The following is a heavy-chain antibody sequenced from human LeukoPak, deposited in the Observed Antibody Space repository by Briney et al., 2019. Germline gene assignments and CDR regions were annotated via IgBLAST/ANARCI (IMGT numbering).Heavy chain of an antibody. J-gene: IGHJ3*02. Sequence: PVASVKVSCKASGYTFTGYYMHWVRQAPGQGLEWMGRINPNSGGTNYAQKFQGRVTMTRDTSISTAYMELSRLRSDDTAVYYCARDWYTVVVPAAIFGYAFDIWGQGTMVTVSS. V-gene: IGHV1-2*06. CDR2: INPNSGGT. CDR1: GYTFTGYY. D-gene: IGHD2-2*01. CDR3: ARDWYTVVVPAAIFGYAFDI.